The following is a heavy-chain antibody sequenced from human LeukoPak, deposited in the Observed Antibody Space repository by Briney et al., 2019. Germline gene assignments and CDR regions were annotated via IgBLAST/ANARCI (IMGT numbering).Heavy chain of an antibody. V-gene: IGHV4-39*01. CDR2: INHSGST. Sequence: SETLSLTCTVSGGSISSSSYYWGWIRQPPGKGLEWIGEINHSGSTNYNPSLKSRVTISVDTSKNQFSLKLSSVTAADTAVYYCARHAGWRCSGGSCALNWFDPWGQGTLVTVSS. CDR1: GGSISSSSYY. J-gene: IGHJ5*02. D-gene: IGHD2-15*01. CDR3: ARHAGWRCSGGSCALNWFDP.